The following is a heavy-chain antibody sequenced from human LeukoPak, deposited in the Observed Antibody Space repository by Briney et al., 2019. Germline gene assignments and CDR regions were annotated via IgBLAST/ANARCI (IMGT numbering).Heavy chain of an antibody. D-gene: IGHD2-2*01. V-gene: IGHV4-34*01. CDR3: ARGLGYCSSTSCSFDY. CDR1: GGSFSGYY. CDR2: INHSGNT. J-gene: IGHJ4*02. Sequence: PSETLSLTCAVYGGSFSGYYWSWIRQPPGKGLDCIGEINHSGNTNYNPSLKSRVTISVDTSKNQFSLQLSSVTAADTAVYYCARGLGYCSSTSCSFDYWGQGTLVTVSS.